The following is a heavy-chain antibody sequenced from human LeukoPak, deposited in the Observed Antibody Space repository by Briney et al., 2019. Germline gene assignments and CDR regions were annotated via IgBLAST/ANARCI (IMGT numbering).Heavy chain of an antibody. Sequence: ASVKVSCKASGYTFTSYDINWVRQATGQGLEWMGWMNPNSGNTGYAQKFQGRVTMTRNTSISTAYMELSSLRSEDTAVYYCARGRHYDSSGYYHGIRSGYFQHWGQGTLVTVSS. CDR2: MNPNSGNT. D-gene: IGHD3-22*01. J-gene: IGHJ1*01. V-gene: IGHV1-8*01. CDR3: ARGRHYDSSGYYHGIRSGYFQH. CDR1: GYTFTSYD.